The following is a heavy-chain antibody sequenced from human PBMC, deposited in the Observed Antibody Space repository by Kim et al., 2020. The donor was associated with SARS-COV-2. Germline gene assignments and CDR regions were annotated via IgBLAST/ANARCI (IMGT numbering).Heavy chain of an antibody. V-gene: IGHV4-61*01. J-gene: IGHJ4*02. D-gene: IGHD1-7*01. CDR2: IYYSGST. Sequence: SETLSPTCTVSGGSVSSGSYYWSWIRQPPGKGLEWIGYIYYSGSTNYNPSLKSRVTISVDTSKNQFSLKLSSVTAADTAVYYCARATPTPGTTQGVFDYWGQGTLVTVSS. CDR3: ARATPTPGTTQGVFDY. CDR1: GGSVSSGSYY.